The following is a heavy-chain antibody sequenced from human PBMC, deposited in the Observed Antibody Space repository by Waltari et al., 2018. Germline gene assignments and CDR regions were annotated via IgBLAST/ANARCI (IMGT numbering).Heavy chain of an antibody. J-gene: IGHJ4*02. CDR1: GFTFSSYS. Sequence: EVQLVESGGGLVKPGGSLRLSCAASGFTFSSYSMNWVRQAPGKGLEWVSSISSSSSYIYYADSVKGRFTISRDNAKNSLYLQMNSLRAEDTAVYYCGSNYCSSTSCPYYWGQGTLVTVSS. D-gene: IGHD2-2*01. CDR3: GSNYCSSTSCPYY. CDR2: ISSSSSYI. V-gene: IGHV3-21*01.